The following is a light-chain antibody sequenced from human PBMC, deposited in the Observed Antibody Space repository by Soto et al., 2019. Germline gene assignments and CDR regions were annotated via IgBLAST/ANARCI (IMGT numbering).Light chain of an antibody. CDR1: QTISSW. J-gene: IGKJ1*01. CDR2: KAS. Sequence: DIQMTQSPSTLSGSVGDRVTITCRASQTISSWLAWYQQKPGKAPKIMIYKASTLNSGVPSRFSGSGSGTEFTLTISSLQPDDFATYYCQHYNSYSEAFGQGTQVDIK. V-gene: IGKV1-5*03. CDR3: QHYNSYSEA.